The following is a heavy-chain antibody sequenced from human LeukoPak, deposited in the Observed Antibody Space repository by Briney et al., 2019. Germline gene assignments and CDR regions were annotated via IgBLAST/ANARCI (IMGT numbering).Heavy chain of an antibody. CDR3: ARVDYYDSSGYYCFDY. CDR1: GGTFSSYA. Sequence: SVKVSCKASGGTFSSYAISWVRQAPGQGLEWMGGIIPIFGTANYAQKFQGRVTITADESTSTAYMELSSLRSEDTAVYYCARVDYYDSSGYYCFDYWGQGTLVTVSS. D-gene: IGHD3-22*01. V-gene: IGHV1-69*13. CDR2: IIPIFGTA. J-gene: IGHJ4*02.